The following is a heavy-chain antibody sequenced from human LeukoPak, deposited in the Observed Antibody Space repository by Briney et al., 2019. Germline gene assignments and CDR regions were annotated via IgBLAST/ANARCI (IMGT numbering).Heavy chain of an antibody. CDR3: ARDLDSGAYYYGMDV. CDR1: GGTFSSYA. V-gene: IGHV1-69*06. CDR2: IIPIFGTA. D-gene: IGHD3-10*01. Sequence: ASVKVSCKASGGTFSSYAISWARQAPGQGLEWMGGIIPIFGTANYAQKFQGRVTITADKSTSTAYMELSSLRSEDTAVYYCARDLDSGAYYYGMDVWGKGTTVTVSS. J-gene: IGHJ6*04.